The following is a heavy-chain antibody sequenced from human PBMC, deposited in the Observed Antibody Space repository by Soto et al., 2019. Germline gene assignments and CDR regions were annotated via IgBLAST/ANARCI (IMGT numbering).Heavy chain of an antibody. Sequence: EVQLVESGGGLVKPGGSLRLSCAASGFTFSSYSMNWVRQAPGKGLEWVSSISTSSIYIYYADSVKGRFTISRDDAKNSLYLQINSLRAEDTAVYYCANHEAADTFSDYYGMNVWGQGTTVTVSS. J-gene: IGHJ6*02. CDR3: ANHEAADTFSDYYGMNV. V-gene: IGHV3-21*01. CDR1: GFTFSSYS. D-gene: IGHD6-13*01. CDR2: ISTSSIYI.